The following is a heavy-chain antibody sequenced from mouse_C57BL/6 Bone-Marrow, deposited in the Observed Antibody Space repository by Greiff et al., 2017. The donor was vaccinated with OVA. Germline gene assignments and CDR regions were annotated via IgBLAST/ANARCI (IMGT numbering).Heavy chain of an antibody. J-gene: IGHJ4*01. Sequence: QVQLQQSGAELVKPGASVKLSCKASGYTFTSYWMHWVKQRPGRCLEWIGRIDPNSGGTKYNEKFKSKATLTVDKPSSTAYMQLSSLTSEDSAVYYCARLPGYAMDYWGQGTSVTVSS. CDR1: GYTFTSYW. D-gene: IGHD5-5*01. CDR2: IDPNSGGT. V-gene: IGHV1-72*01. CDR3: ARLPGYAMDY.